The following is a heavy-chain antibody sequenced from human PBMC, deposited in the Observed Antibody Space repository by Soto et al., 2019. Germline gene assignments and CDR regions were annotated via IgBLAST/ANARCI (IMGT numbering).Heavy chain of an antibody. J-gene: IGHJ4*02. V-gene: IGHV3-66*01. Sequence: PGGSLRLSCAASGFTVSSNYMSWVRQAPGKGLEWVSVIYSGGSTYYADSVKGRFTISRDNSKNTLYLQMNSLRAEDTAVYYCARIGSSGYYPLYYFDYWGQGTLVTVSS. D-gene: IGHD3-22*01. CDR3: ARIGSSGYYPLYYFDY. CDR2: IYSGGST. CDR1: GFTVSSNY.